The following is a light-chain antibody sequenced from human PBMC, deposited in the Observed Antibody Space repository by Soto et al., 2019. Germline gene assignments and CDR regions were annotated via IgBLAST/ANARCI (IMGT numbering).Light chain of an antibody. CDR1: QGIRTE. J-gene: IGKJ1*01. Sequence: ATQMTQSPSSLSASVGDRVTIACRASQGIRTELGWYQQKPGEDPKLLIYAASTLKSGVPSRFSGSGSGTDFTLTISSLQPEDFATYYCLQDYDYPRTFGQGTKVEMK. CDR3: LQDYDYPRT. CDR2: AAS. V-gene: IGKV1-6*01.